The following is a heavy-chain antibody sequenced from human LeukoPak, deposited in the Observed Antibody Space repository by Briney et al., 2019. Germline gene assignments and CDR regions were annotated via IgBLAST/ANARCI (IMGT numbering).Heavy chain of an antibody. CDR2: IYYSGST. D-gene: IGHD6-6*01. Sequence: PSETLSLTCTVSGGSISSYYWSWIRQPPGKGLEWIGYIYYSGSTNYNPSLKSRVTISVDTSKNQFSLKLSSVTAADTAVYYCARGPGDSSSSGAFDIWGQGTMVTVSS. CDR3: ARGPGDSSSSGAFDI. J-gene: IGHJ3*02. CDR1: GGSISSYY. V-gene: IGHV4-59*01.